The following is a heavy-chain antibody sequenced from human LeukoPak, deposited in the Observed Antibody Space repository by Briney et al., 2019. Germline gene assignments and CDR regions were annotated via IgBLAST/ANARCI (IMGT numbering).Heavy chain of an antibody. D-gene: IGHD6-19*01. CDR2: ISGSGGST. J-gene: IGHJ4*02. V-gene: IGHV3-23*01. CDR3: ARVDRTSIAVAVDY. CDR1: GFTISSYA. Sequence: GGSLRHSCAASGFTISSYALSWVRQAPGNGLEWVSVISGSGGSTYYSDSVKGRFIITRANSKNTLYLQMNSLRAEDTAVYYCARVDRTSIAVAVDYGGQGPGVIVSS.